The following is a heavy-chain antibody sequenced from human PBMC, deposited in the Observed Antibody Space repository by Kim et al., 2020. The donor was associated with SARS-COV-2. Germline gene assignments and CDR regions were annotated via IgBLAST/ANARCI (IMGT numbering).Heavy chain of an antibody. V-gene: IGHV3-9*01. CDR2: ISWNSGSI. J-gene: IGHJ4*02. CDR3: AKAEYYYGSGSPFDY. D-gene: IGHD3-10*01. CDR1: GFTFDDYA. Sequence: GGSLRLSCAASGFTFDDYAMHWVRQAPGKGLEWVSGISWNSGSIGYADSVKGRFTISRDNAKNSLYLQMNSLRAEDTALYYCAKAEYYYGSGSPFDYWGQGTLVTVSS.